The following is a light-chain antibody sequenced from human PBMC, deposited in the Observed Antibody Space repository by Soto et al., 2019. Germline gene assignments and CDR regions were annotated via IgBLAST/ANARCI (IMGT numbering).Light chain of an antibody. CDR1: QTISNF. CDR3: QQTYSAPHT. V-gene: IGKV1-39*01. Sequence: DIQMTQSPSSLSASVGDRVTITCRASQTISNFLNWYQKKPGKAPTLLIYSASSLQRGVPANFSGSGSGADFTLTISHVRPEDLATYCCQQTYSAPHTFGQGTKLEIK. CDR2: SAS. J-gene: IGKJ2*01.